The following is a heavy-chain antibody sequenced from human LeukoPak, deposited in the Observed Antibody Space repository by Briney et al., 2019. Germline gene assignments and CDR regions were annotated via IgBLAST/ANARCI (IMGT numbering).Heavy chain of an antibody. V-gene: IGHV1-69*04. D-gene: IGHD4-17*01. J-gene: IGHJ4*02. Sequence: PVASVKVSCKASGGTFSSYAISWVRQAPGQGLEWMGRIIPILGIANYAQKFQGRVTITADKSTSTAYMELSSLRSEDTAVYYCARDGSDYDLDYWGQGTLVTVSS. CDR2: IIPILGIA. CDR3: ARDGSDYDLDY. CDR1: GGTFSSYA.